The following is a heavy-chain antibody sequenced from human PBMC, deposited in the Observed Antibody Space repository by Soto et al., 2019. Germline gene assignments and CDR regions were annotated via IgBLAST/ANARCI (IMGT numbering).Heavy chain of an antibody. D-gene: IGHD5-18*01. V-gene: IGHV4-59*01. CDR2: FYHSGNS. CDR1: GGSIRSYY. Sequence: SETLSLTCSVSGGSIRSYYWSWIRQSPEKGLEWIGYFYHSGNSNYNPSLKSRVTISVDTSKNQLSLGLRSVTAADTAVYFCARISSVDPYGYVNGGLDVWGQGTTVTVSS. J-gene: IGHJ6*02. CDR3: ARISSVDPYGYVNGGLDV.